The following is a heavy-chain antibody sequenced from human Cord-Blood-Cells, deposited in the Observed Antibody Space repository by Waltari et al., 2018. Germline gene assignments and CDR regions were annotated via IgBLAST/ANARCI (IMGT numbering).Heavy chain of an antibody. CDR3: ARTGDCSGGSCYFDY. V-gene: IGHV2-70*04. Sequence: QVTLKESGPALVKPTQTLTLTCTFSGFSLSTSGMRVRWIRQPPGKALEWLARIDWDDDKFYSTSLKTRLTISKDTSKNQVVLTMTNMDPVDTATYYCARTGDCSGGSCYFDYWGQGTLVTVSS. J-gene: IGHJ4*02. CDR2: IDWDDDK. CDR1: GFSLSTSGMR. D-gene: IGHD2-15*01.